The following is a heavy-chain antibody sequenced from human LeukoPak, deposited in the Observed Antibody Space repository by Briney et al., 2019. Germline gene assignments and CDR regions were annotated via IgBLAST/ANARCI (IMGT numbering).Heavy chain of an antibody. CDR1: GGSVSSGVYF. D-gene: IGHD2-8*01. CDR3: ARSRRYKDGVPLHIGP. J-gene: IGHJ5*02. V-gene: IGHV4-61*08. CDR2: VYYSGST. Sequence: PSETLSLTCSVSGGSVSSGVYFWSWIRQPPGKGLEWIGYVYYSGSTSYNPSLKGRVTLSIDTSNNQFSLRLKSVTTADTAVYYCARSRRYKDGVPLHIGPWGQGTLVTVSS.